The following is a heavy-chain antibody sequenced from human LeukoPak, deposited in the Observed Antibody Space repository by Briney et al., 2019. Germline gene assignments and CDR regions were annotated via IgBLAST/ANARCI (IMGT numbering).Heavy chain of an antibody. V-gene: IGHV3-7*03. CDR1: GFSFSNYW. J-gene: IGHJ4*02. D-gene: IGHD4-17*01. Sequence: GGSLRLSCAASGFSFSNYWMSWVRQAPGKGLEWVANIKQDGSEKYYVDSVKGRFTISSDNAKNSLYLQMNNLRAEDTAVYYCARPRQMTTVTSFDYWGQGTLVTVSS. CDR2: IKQDGSEK. CDR3: ARPRQMTTVTSFDY.